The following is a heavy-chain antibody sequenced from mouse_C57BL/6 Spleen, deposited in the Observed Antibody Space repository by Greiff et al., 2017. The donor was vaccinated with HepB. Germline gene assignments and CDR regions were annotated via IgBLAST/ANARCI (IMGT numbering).Heavy chain of an antibody. CDR2: ISSGGSYT. Sequence: EVQVVESGGDLVKPGGSLKLSCAASGFTFSSYGMSWVRQTPDKRLEWVATISSGGSYTYYPDSVKGRFTISRDNAKNTLYLQMSSLKSEDTAMYYCAREGSWFAYWGQGTLVTVSA. J-gene: IGHJ3*01. V-gene: IGHV5-6*01. CDR1: GFTFSSYG. CDR3: AREGSWFAY.